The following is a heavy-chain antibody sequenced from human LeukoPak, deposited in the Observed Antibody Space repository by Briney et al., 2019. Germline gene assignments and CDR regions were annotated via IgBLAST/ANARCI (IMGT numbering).Heavy chain of an antibody. CDR2: FDPEDGET. CDR1: GYTLTELS. J-gene: IGHJ3*02. D-gene: IGHD3-3*01. V-gene: IGHV1-24*01. CDR3: ATETPVFTTEHHAFDI. Sequence: ASVKVSCKVSGYTLTELSMHWVRQAPAKGLEWMGGFDPEDGETIYAQKFQGRVTMTEDTSTDTAYMELSSLRSEDTAVCYCATETPVFTTEHHAFDIWGQGTMVTVPS.